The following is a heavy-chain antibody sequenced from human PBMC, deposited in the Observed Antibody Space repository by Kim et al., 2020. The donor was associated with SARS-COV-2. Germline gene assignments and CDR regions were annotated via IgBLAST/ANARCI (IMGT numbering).Heavy chain of an antibody. CDR3: NLSHMVRGVMKGDY. V-gene: IGHV4-59*13. Sequence: SETLSLTCTVSGGSISSYYWSWIRQTPGKGLEWIGYIYYSGSTNYNPSLKSRVTISVDTSKNQFSLKLSSVTAADTAVYYCNLSHMVRGVMKGDYWGQGT. CDR1: GGSISSYY. D-gene: IGHD3-10*01. CDR2: IYYSGST. J-gene: IGHJ4*02.